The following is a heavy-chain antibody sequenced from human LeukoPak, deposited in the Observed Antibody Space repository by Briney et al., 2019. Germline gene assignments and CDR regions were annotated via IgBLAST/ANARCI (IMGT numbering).Heavy chain of an antibody. CDR1: GYTFTGYY. D-gene: IGHD3-22*01. Sequence: ASVKVSCKASGYTFTGYYMHWVRQAPGQGLEWMGWINPNSGGTNYAQKFQGRVTTTRDTSISTAYMELSRLRSDDTAVYYCALEGWLSLHLFDYWGQGTLVTVSS. J-gene: IGHJ4*02. V-gene: IGHV1-2*02. CDR3: ALEGWLSLHLFDY. CDR2: INPNSGGT.